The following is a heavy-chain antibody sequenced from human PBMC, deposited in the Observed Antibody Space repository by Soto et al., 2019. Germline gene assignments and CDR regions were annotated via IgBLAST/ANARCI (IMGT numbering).Heavy chain of an antibody. J-gene: IGHJ5*02. CDR1: GGSLSDSF. V-gene: IGHV4-34*01. Sequence: SETLSLTCTVSGGSLSDSFWNWIRQPPGKGLEWIGEIHHSGISNYNPSLKSRVTMSVDTSKNQFSLKMTSVTAADTAVYYCAVTGTYNWFDPWGQGALVTVSS. CDR3: AVTGTYNWFDP. CDR2: IHHSGIS. D-gene: IGHD7-27*01.